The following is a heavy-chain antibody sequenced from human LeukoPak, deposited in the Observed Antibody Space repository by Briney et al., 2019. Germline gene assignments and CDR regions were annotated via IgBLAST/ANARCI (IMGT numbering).Heavy chain of an antibody. J-gene: IGHJ5*02. CDR2: IYHSGST. Sequence: SETLSLTCTVSGGSISSYYWSWIRQPPGKGLEWIGYIYHSGSTYYNPSLKSRVTISVDRSKNQFSLKLSSVTAADTAVYYCARRELVGWFDPWGQGTLVTVSS. CDR3: ARRELVGWFDP. CDR1: GGSISSYY. V-gene: IGHV4-59*12. D-gene: IGHD6-6*01.